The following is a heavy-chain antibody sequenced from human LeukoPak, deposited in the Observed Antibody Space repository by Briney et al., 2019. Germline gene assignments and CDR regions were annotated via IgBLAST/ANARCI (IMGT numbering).Heavy chain of an antibody. CDR3: ATLYSYGKYYFDY. J-gene: IGHJ4*02. V-gene: IGHV3-43D*03. D-gene: IGHD5-18*01. CDR2: ISWDGGST. CDR1: GFTFDDYA. Sequence: RTGGSLRLSCAASGFTFDDYAMHWVRQAPGKGLEWVSLISWDGGSTYYADSVKGRFTISRDNSKNSLYLQMNSLRAEDTALYYCATLYSYGKYYFDYWGQGTLVTVSS.